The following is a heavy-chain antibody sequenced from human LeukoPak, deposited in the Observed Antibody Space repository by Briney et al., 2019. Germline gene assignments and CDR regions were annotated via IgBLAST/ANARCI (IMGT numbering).Heavy chain of an antibody. J-gene: IGHJ4*02. V-gene: IGHV3-48*03. CDR3: ARDINWVGGY. Sequence: QPGGSLRLSCAASGLTFSSYEMNWVRQAPGKGMEWVSYISSSDNTIHYADSVKGRFTISRDNAKNSLYLQMNSLRAEDTAVYYCARDINWVGGYWGQGTLVTVSS. CDR2: ISSSDNTI. CDR1: GLTFSSYE. D-gene: IGHD7-27*01.